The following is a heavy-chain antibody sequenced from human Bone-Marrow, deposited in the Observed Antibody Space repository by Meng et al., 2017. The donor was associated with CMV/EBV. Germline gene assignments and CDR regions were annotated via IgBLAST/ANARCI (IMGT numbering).Heavy chain of an antibody. J-gene: IGHJ6*02. CDR3: ARDQSPSSYYGFWSGYRYYYGMDV. CDR2: IKQDGSEK. CDR1: GFTFSSNW. Sequence: GESLKISCAASGFTFSSNWMSWVRQAPGKGLEWVANIKQDGSEKYYVDSVKGRFTISRDNSKNTLYLQMNSLRVEDTAVYSCARDQSPSSYYGFWSGYRYYYGMDVWGQGTTVTVSS. V-gene: IGHV3-7*01. D-gene: IGHD3-3*01.